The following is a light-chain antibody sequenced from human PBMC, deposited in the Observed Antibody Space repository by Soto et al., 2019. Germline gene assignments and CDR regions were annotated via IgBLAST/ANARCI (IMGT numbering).Light chain of an antibody. CDR2: DVS. Sequence: QSALTQPASVSGSPGQSITISCTGTSSDVGGYNYVSWYQHHPGKAPKLMIYDVSDRPSGISNRFSGSKSGNTASLTISGLQAEDEADYYCSSYTSSSTLIGGGTQLTVL. V-gene: IGLV2-14*03. CDR1: SSDVGGYNY. J-gene: IGLJ2*01. CDR3: SSYTSSSTL.